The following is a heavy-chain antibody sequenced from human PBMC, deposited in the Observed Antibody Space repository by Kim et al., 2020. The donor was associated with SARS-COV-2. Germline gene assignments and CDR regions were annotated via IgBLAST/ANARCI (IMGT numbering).Heavy chain of an antibody. J-gene: IGHJ6*02. Sequence: YTNYADSLKGRFPISRDNAKNSLYLQMNSRRAEDTAVYYCAREKTFGMDVWGQGTTVAVSS. CDR3: AREKTFGMDV. V-gene: IGHV3-11*06. CDR2: YT.